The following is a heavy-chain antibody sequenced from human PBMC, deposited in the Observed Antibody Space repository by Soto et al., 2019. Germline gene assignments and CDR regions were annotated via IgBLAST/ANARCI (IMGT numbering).Heavy chain of an antibody. CDR3: ARDFEGATGDY. J-gene: IGHJ4*02. Sequence: ASVKVSCKASAYTFTGYYMHWVRQAPGQGLEWMGWINPNSGGTNYAQKFQGWVTMTRDTSISTAYMELSRLRSDDTAVYYCARDFEGATGDYWGQGTLVTVSS. CDR2: INPNSGGT. V-gene: IGHV1-2*04. D-gene: IGHD1-26*01. CDR1: AYTFTGYY.